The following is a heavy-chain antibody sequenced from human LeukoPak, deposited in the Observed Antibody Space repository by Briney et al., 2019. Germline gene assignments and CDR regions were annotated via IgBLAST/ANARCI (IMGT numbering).Heavy chain of an antibody. D-gene: IGHD5-18*01. Sequence: GGSLRLSCAASGFTFSSYWMSWVRQAPGKGLEWVAYISSSSSVIYYPDSVKGRFTISRDNAKNSLYLQMTSLTAEDTALYYCARDRRGDSYGPLDSWGQGTLVTVSS. CDR2: ISSSSSVI. CDR3: ARDRRGDSYGPLDS. J-gene: IGHJ4*02. V-gene: IGHV3-48*01. CDR1: GFTFSSYW.